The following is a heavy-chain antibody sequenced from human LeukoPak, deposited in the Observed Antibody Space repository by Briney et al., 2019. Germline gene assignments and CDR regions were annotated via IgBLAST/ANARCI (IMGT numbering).Heavy chain of an antibody. D-gene: IGHD3-22*01. CDR1: GYTLTELS. V-gene: IGHV1-24*01. CDR3: ATDSTYYYDSRAAFDY. Sequence: ASVKVSCKASGYTLTELSMHWVRQAPGKGLEWMGGFDPEDGETIYAQKFQGRVTMTEDTSTDTAYMELSSLRSEDTAVYYCATDSTYYYDSRAAFDYWGQGTLVTVSS. J-gene: IGHJ4*02. CDR2: FDPEDGET.